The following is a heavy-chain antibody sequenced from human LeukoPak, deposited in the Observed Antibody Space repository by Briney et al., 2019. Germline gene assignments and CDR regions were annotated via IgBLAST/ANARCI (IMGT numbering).Heavy chain of an antibody. V-gene: IGHV4-4*07. CDR1: GGSISSYY. CDR2: IYTSGST. Sequence: NSSETLSLTSTVSGGSISSYYWSWIRQPAGKGLEWIGRIYTSGSTNYNPSLKSRVTMSVDTSKNQFSLKLSSVTAADTAVYYCARGHTGYSSGWSIEYFQHWGQGTLVTVSS. J-gene: IGHJ1*01. CDR3: ARGHTGYSSGWSIEYFQH. D-gene: IGHD6-19*01.